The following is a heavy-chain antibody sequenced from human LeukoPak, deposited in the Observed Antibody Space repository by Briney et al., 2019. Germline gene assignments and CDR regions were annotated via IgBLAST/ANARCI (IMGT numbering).Heavy chain of an antibody. J-gene: IGHJ4*02. Sequence: GGSLRLSCAASGFTFSSYSMNWVRQAPGKGLEWVSSISSSSSYIYYADSVEGRFTISRDNAKNSLYLQMNSLRAEDTAVYYCAKDRADSIAVAGTTFDYWGQGTLVTVSS. CDR2: ISSSSSYI. V-gene: IGHV3-21*04. D-gene: IGHD6-19*01. CDR3: AKDRADSIAVAGTTFDY. CDR1: GFTFSSYS.